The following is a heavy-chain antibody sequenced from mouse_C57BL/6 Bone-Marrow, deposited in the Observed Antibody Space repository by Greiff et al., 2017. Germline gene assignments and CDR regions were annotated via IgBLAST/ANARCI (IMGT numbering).Heavy chain of an antibody. CDR1: GYTFTSYW. D-gene: IGHD1-1*01. J-gene: IGHJ4*01. Sequence: VQLQQPGAELVKPGASVKLSCKASGYTFTSYWMHWVKQRPGQGLEWIGMIHPNSGSTNYNEKFKSKATLTVDKSSSTAYMQLSSLTSEDSAVYDCARVLPLYYYAMDYWGQGTSVTVSS. CDR3: ARVLPLYYYAMDY. V-gene: IGHV1-64*01. CDR2: IHPNSGST.